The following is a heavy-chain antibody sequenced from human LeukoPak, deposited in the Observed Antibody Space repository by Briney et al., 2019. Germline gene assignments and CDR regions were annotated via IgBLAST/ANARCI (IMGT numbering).Heavy chain of an antibody. V-gene: IGHV3-21*01. D-gene: IGHD3-22*01. Sequence: PGGSLRLSCAASGFTFSSYSMNWVRQAPGKGLEWVSSISSSSSYIYYADSVKGRFTISRDNAKNSLFLQMNSLRPEDTAVYYCAREAITMTLLEYFQHWGQGTLVTVSS. CDR1: GFTFSSYS. CDR3: AREAITMTLLEYFQH. J-gene: IGHJ1*01. CDR2: ISSSSSYI.